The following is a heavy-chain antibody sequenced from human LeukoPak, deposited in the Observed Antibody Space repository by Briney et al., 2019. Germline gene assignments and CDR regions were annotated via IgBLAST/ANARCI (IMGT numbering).Heavy chain of an antibody. D-gene: IGHD3-16*01. CDR1: GYTFTGYY. CDR3: ARDLMITFGGPLYYYYMDV. J-gene: IGHJ6*03. Sequence: ASVKVSCKASGYTFTGYYMHWVRQAPGQGLEWMGWINPNSGGTNYAQKFQGRVTMTRDTSISTAYMELSRLRSDDTAVYYCARDLMITFGGPLYYYYMDVWGKGTTVTISS. CDR2: INPNSGGT. V-gene: IGHV1-2*02.